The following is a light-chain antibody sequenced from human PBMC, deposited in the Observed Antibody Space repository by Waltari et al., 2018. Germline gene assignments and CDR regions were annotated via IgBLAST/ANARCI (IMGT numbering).Light chain of an antibody. CDR3: KSYDSSLSAFV. Sequence: QSVLTQPPSVSGATGQRVTISCSGSSSTLGAGYAVHWYQQLPGTAPKLFIFGNNNRPSGAPDRFSGSKSGTSASLVISGLQAEDEADYYCKSYDSSLSAFVFGTGTKVTVL. J-gene: IGLJ1*01. CDR2: GNN. CDR1: SSTLGAGYA. V-gene: IGLV1-40*01.